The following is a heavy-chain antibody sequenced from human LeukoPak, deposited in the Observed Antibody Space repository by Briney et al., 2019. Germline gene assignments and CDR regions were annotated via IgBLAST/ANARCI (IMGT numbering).Heavy chain of an antibody. Sequence: PSETLSLTCTVSGASISTGGDFWSWIRQHPGKGLEWIGHIYNSGSTYYNPSLKSRVTISVDTSKKQFSLKLSPVTAADTAVYYCARDYGGDYFDCWGQGTLVTVSS. CDR2: IYNSGST. V-gene: IGHV4-31*03. J-gene: IGHJ4*02. CDR3: ARDYGGDYFDC. D-gene: IGHD4-23*01. CDR1: GASISTGGDF.